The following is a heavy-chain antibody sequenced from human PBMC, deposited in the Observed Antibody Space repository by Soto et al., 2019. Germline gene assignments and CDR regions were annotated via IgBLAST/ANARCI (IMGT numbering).Heavy chain of an antibody. D-gene: IGHD4-17*01. CDR1: GYTFTSYA. CDR2: INAGNGNT. V-gene: IGHV1-3*01. J-gene: IGHJ1*01. CDR3: ARDDYGDYSEYFQH. Sequence: QAQLVQSGAEVKKPGASVKVSCKASGYTFTSYAMHWVRQAPGQRLEWMGWINAGNGNTKYSQKFQGRVTITRDTSASTAYMELSSLRSEDTAVYYCARDDYGDYSEYFQHWGQGTLVTVSS.